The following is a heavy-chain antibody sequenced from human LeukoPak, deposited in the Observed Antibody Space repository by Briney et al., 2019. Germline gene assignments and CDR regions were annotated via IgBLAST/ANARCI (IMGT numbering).Heavy chain of an antibody. D-gene: IGHD3-10*01. CDR3: ARAHTGGNYFDY. J-gene: IGHJ4*02. Sequence: EASVKVSCNASGYTFTGYSMHWVRQAPGQGLEWMGWINPNSGGTNYAQKFQGRVTMTRDTSISTAYMELSRLRSDDTAVYYCARAHTGGNYFDYWGQGTLVTVSS. V-gene: IGHV1-2*02. CDR2: INPNSGGT. CDR1: GYTFTGYS.